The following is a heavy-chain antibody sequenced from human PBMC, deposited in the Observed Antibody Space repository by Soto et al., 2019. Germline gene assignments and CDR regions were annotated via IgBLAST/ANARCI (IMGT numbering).Heavy chain of an antibody. CDR2: IRSKANSYAT. Sequence: GGSLRLSCAASGFTFSGSAMHWVRQASGKGLEWVGRIRSKANSYATAYAASVKGRFTISRDDSKNTAYLQMNSLKTDDTAVYYCTRGGAKDGYNSDYYYGMDVWGQGTTVTVSS. CDR3: TRGGAKDGYNSDYYYGMDV. J-gene: IGHJ6*02. D-gene: IGHD5-12*01. CDR1: GFTFSGSA. V-gene: IGHV3-73*01.